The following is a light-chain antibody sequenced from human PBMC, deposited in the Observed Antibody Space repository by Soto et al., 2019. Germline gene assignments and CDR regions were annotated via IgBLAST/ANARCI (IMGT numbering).Light chain of an antibody. Sequence: AQSPCRLCLAPGAIAALTCTPSEIVGSNYVAWYHHIPGQTPRLLIYGSSNRATGIPDRFSGSGSGTDFTLTINRLEPEDFGVYYCQQHNASPWLFGQGTKVDIK. V-gene: IGKV3-20*01. J-gene: IGKJ1*01. CDR2: GSS. CDR3: QQHNASPWL. CDR1: EIVGSNY.